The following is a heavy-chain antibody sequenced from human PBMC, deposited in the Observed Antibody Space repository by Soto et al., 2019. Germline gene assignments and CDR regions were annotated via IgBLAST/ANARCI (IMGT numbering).Heavy chain of an antibody. CDR2: IYYSGST. D-gene: IGHD3-3*01. CDR1: GGSVSSGSYY. CDR3: ARAGNFWSGYSPNKGGYGMDV. V-gene: IGHV4-61*01. J-gene: IGHJ6*01. Sequence: SETLSLTCTVSGGSVSSGSYYWSWIRQPPGKGLEWIGYIYYSGSTNYNPSLKSRVTISVDTSKNQFSLKLSSVTAADTAVYYCARAGNFWSGYSPNKGGYGMDVWGQGTTVSVTS.